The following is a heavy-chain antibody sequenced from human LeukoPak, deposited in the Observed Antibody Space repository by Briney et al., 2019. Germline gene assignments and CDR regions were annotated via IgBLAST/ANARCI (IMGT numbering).Heavy chain of an antibody. CDR2: IYSSGST. J-gene: IGHJ3*02. CDR3: VRADYNGGNPGSFDI. Sequence: SETLSLTCTVSGGSISSGSYYWSWIRQPAGKGLEWLGRIYSSGSTNYNPSLKRRVTISLDTSKNQFSLKLTSVTAADTAVYYCVRADYNGGNPGSFDIWGRGTMVTVSS. V-gene: IGHV4-61*02. D-gene: IGHD2-8*01. CDR1: GGSISSGSYY.